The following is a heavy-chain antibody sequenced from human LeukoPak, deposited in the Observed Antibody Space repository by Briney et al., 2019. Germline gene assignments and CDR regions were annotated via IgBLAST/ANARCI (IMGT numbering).Heavy chain of an antibody. Sequence: ASVKVSCKVSGYNLTELSKHWVRQAPGKGLEWMGGFDPEDGETIYAQKFQGRVTMTEDTSTDTAYMELSSLRSEDTAVYYCATGRVGATAVLNYYYGMDVWGQGTTVTVSS. D-gene: IGHD1-26*01. CDR3: ATGRVGATAVLNYYYGMDV. CDR2: FDPEDGET. V-gene: IGHV1-24*01. J-gene: IGHJ6*02. CDR1: GYNLTELS.